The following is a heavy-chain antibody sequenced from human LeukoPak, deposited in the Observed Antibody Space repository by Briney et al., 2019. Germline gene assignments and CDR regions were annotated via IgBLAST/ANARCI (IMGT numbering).Heavy chain of an antibody. CDR1: GFTFSSYA. J-gene: IGHJ4*02. D-gene: IGHD3-22*01. Sequence: TGGSLRLSCADSGFTFSSYAMSWVRQAPGKGLEWVSLISTSGRTHYADSVQGRFTISRDNSKNTLSQHMNSLRAEDTAVYYCARDLDSSGYYHVVDSWGQGALVTVSS. CDR2: ISTSGRT. V-gene: IGHV3-23*01. CDR3: ARDLDSSGYYHVVDS.